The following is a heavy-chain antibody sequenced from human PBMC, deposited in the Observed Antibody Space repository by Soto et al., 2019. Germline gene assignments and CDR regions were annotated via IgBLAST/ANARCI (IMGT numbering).Heavy chain of an antibody. J-gene: IGHJ6*03. D-gene: IGHD3-10*01. CDR3: ARAMGYYGSGSYYNPTFDYYYYMDV. CDR1: GFTFSSYW. V-gene: IGHV3-74*01. CDR2: INSDGSST. Sequence: GGSLRLSCAASGFTFSSYWMHWVRQAPGKGLVWVSRINSDGSSTSYADSVKGRFTISRDNAKNTLYLQMNSLRAEDTAVYYCARAMGYYGSGSYYNPTFDYYYYMDVWGKGTTVTVSS.